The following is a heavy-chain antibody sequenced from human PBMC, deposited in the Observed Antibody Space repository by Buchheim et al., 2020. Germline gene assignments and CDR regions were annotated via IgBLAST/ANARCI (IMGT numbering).Heavy chain of an antibody. J-gene: IGHJ4*02. CDR3: ARSYGDYVGAVDY. CDR1: GGPISSGDYY. Sequence: QVQLQESGPGLVKPSQTLSLTCTVPGGPISSGDYYWSWIRQPPGKGLEWIGYTYYSGSTHYNPSLKSRVTLSVDTSKNHFSLKLSSGTAADTAVYYCARSYGDYVGAVDYWGQGTL. D-gene: IGHD4-17*01. CDR2: TYYSGST. V-gene: IGHV4-30-4*01.